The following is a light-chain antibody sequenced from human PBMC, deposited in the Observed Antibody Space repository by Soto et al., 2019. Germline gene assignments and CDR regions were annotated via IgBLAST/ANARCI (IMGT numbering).Light chain of an antibody. CDR1: QSVSSYY. J-gene: IGKJ1*01. V-gene: IGKV3-20*01. CDR2: AAS. Sequence: EIVLTQSPGTLSLSPGEIATLSFSASQSVSSYYLAWYQQKPGQAPRLLIYAASSRATGIPDRFSGGGSGTDFTLTISRLEPEDFAVYYCQQCGSSPWTFGQGTKVDIK. CDR3: QQCGSSPWT.